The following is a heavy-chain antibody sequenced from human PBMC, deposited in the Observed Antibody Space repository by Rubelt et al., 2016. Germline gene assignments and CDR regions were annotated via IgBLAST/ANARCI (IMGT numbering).Heavy chain of an antibody. CDR1: GYTFTSYA. CDR2: INAGNGNT. V-gene: IGHV1-3*01. CDR3: AKKGYGYGMDV. J-gene: IGHJ6*02. Sequence: QVQLVQSGAEVKKPGASVKVSCKASGYTFTSYAMHWVRQAPGQRLEWMGWINAGNGNTKYSQKFQGRDTITRDTSASTAYMERSSLRSEDTALYYCAKKGYGYGMDVWGQGTTVTVSS. D-gene: IGHD3-16*01.